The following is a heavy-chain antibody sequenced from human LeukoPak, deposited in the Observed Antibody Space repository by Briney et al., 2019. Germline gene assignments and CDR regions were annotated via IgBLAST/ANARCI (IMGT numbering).Heavy chain of an antibody. Sequence: GASVKVSCKASGGTFSSYAISWVRQAPGQGLEWMGGIIPIFGTANYAQKFQGRVTITADESTSTAYMELSSLRSEDTAVYYCARVRGAIFGVVDYYFDYWGQGTLVTVSS. V-gene: IGHV1-69*13. CDR1: GGTFSSYA. CDR3: ARVRGAIFGVVDYYFDY. J-gene: IGHJ4*02. D-gene: IGHD3-3*01. CDR2: IIPIFGTA.